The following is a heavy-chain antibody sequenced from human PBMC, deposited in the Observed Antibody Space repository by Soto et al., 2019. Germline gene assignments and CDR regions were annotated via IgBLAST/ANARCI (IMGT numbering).Heavy chain of an antibody. CDR3: ARGSWILWFTSAFDY. Sequence: QVQLQQWGAGLLKPSETLSLTCAVYGGSFSGYYWSWIRQPPGKGLEWIGEINHSGSTNYNPSLKSRVTISVDTSKNQFSLKRSSVTAADTAVYYCARGSWILWFTSAFDYWGQGTLVTVSS. CDR2: INHSGST. D-gene: IGHD3-10*01. J-gene: IGHJ4*02. CDR1: GGSFSGYY. V-gene: IGHV4-34*01.